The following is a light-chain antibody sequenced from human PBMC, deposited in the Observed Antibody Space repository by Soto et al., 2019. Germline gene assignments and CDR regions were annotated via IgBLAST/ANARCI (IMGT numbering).Light chain of an antibody. CDR3: QERTGWPPWT. CDR2: DAS. Sequence: EIVLTQSPGTLSLSPGERATLSCRASQTVSSGSLVWYQQKPGQAPRLLIYDASKRASGFPARFSGSGSGTDFTLTISSLEPEDFAVYYCQERTGWPPWTFGQGTKVDI. J-gene: IGKJ1*01. CDR1: QTVSSGS. V-gene: IGKV3-11*01.